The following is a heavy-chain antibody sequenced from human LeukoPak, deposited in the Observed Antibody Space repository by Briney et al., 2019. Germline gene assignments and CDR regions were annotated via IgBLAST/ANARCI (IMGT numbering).Heavy chain of an antibody. V-gene: IGHV1-46*01. CDR2: INPSGGST. Sequence: GASVKVSCKASGYTFTSYYMHWVRPAPGQGLEWMGTINPSGGSTSYAQKFQGRVTMTRDTSTSTVYMELSSLRYEDTAVYYCARGDGSGSYYNWFDPWGQGTLVTVSS. D-gene: IGHD3-10*01. CDR3: ARGDGSGSYYNWFDP. CDR1: GYTFTSYY. J-gene: IGHJ5*02.